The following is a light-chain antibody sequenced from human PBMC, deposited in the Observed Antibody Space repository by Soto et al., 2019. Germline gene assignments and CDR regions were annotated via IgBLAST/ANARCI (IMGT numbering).Light chain of an antibody. Sequence: ETVMTQSPATLSVSPGERVTLSCRASQSINSNLAWYQQRPGQAPRVLIYDASTRATAVPARFGGSGSGTEFTLTTSSLQSEDFAVYYCQQYNNWPPDYTFGQGTKLEIK. J-gene: IGKJ2*01. CDR3: QQYNNWPPDYT. CDR1: QSINSN. CDR2: DAS. V-gene: IGKV3-15*01.